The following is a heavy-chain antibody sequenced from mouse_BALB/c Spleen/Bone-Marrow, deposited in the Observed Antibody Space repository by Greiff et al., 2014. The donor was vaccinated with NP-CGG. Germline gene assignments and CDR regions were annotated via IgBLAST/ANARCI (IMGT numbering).Heavy chain of an antibody. Sequence: QVQLQQSGPELVKPGASVKMSCKASGYTFTDYIISWVKQRVGQGLEWIGEIYPGTGSTNYNEKFKGKATLTADKSSNIAYMQLSSLTSEDSAVYFCARRKNVWFAYWGQGTLVTVSA. CDR3: ARRKNVWFAY. V-gene: IGHV1-77*01. J-gene: IGHJ3*01. CDR2: IYPGTGST. CDR1: GYTFTDYI.